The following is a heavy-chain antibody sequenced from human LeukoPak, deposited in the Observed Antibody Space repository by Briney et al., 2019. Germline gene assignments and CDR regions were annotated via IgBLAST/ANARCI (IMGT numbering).Heavy chain of an antibody. CDR1: GGTFSSYA. Sequence: SVKVSCKASGGTFSSYAISWVRQAPGQGLEWMGGIIPIFGTANYAQKFQGRVTITTDESTSTAYMELSSLRSEDTAVYYCASVGEYQLLYFDYWGQGTLVTVSS. J-gene: IGHJ4*02. V-gene: IGHV1-69*05. CDR2: IIPIFGTA. CDR3: ASVGEYQLLYFDY. D-gene: IGHD2-2*01.